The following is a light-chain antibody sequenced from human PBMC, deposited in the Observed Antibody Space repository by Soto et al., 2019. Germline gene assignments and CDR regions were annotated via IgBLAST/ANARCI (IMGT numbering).Light chain of an antibody. CDR2: EVS. CDR3: SSYTSSSTLV. Sequence: QSALTQPASVSASPGQSITISCTGTSSDVGGYKYVSWYQQYPGKAPKLMMYEVSNRPSGISNRFSGSKSGNTASLTITGLRAEDEADYYCSSYTSSSTLVFGTGTKLTVL. J-gene: IGLJ1*01. V-gene: IGLV2-14*01. CDR1: SSDVGGYKY.